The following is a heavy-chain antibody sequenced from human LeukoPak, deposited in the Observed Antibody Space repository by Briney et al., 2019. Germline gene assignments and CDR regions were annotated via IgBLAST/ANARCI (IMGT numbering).Heavy chain of an antibody. CDR3: AKSIAAAGTEDY. CDR2: ISYDGSNK. J-gene: IGHJ4*02. CDR1: GFTFSSYG. D-gene: IGHD6-13*01. V-gene: IGHV3-30*18. Sequence: GGSLRLSCAASGFTFSSYGMHWVRQAPGKGLEWVAVISYDGSNKYYADSVKGRFTISRDNSKNTLYLQMNSLRAEDTAVYYCAKSIAAAGTEDYWGQGTLVTVSS.